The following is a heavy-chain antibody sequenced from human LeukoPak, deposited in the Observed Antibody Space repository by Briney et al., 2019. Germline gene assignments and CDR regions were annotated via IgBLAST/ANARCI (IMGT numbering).Heavy chain of an antibody. V-gene: IGHV4-59*11. D-gene: IGHD5-18*01. CDR1: GGSISSHY. CDR3: ATIKRGSIFGYFDF. Sequence: SETLPLTCTVSGGSISSHYWSWIRQPPGKGLEWIAYLFDSVNTKDNPSLQSRLTLSADTSKNQFSLRLSSVTAADTAVYYCATIKRGSIFGYFDFWGQGIKVTVSS. J-gene: IGHJ4*02. CDR2: LFDSVNT.